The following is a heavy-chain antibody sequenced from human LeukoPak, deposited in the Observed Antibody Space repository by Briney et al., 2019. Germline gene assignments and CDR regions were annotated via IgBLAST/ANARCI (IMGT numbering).Heavy chain of an antibody. Sequence: GGSLRLSCAASGFTFSSYSMNWVRQAPGKGLEWVSSISSSSSYIYYGDSVKGRFTISRDNAKNSLYLQMNSLRAEDTAVYYCARDSDCSGGNCYIYAFDIWGQGTMVTVSS. CDR1: GFTFSSYS. J-gene: IGHJ3*02. CDR3: ARDSDCSGGNCYIYAFDI. D-gene: IGHD2-15*01. V-gene: IGHV3-21*01. CDR2: ISSSSSYI.